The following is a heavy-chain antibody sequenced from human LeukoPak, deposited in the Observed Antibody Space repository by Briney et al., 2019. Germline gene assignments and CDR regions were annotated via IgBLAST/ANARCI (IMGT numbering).Heavy chain of an antibody. J-gene: IGHJ4*02. Sequence: GGSLRLSCVASGFSFSTYAGGWVRQAPGKGLEWVSVIGDSGGRTHYADSVKGRFTISRDNSRNTLYLQMNSPRDEDTAIYYCARVRGAITYYFDYCGQGTLVTVSS. CDR3: ARVRGAITYYFDY. CDR1: GFSFSTYA. CDR2: IGDSGGRT. V-gene: IGHV3-23*01. D-gene: IGHD1-26*01.